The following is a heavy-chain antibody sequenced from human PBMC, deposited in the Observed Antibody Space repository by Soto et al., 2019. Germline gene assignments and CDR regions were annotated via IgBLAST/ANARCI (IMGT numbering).Heavy chain of an antibody. J-gene: IGHJ4*02. D-gene: IGHD2-8*02. CDR3: ARIITTGGVDY. V-gene: IGHV4-30-4*01. CDR2: IYYSGST. Sequence: PSETLSLTCTVSGGSISSGDYYWSWIRQPPGKGLEWIGYIYYSGSTYYNPSLKSRVTISVDTSKNQFSLKLSSVTAADTAVYYCARIITTGGVDYWGQGTLVTVSS. CDR1: GGSISSGDYY.